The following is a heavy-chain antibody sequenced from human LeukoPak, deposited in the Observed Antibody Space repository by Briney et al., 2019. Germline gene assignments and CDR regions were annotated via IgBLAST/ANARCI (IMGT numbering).Heavy chain of an antibody. Sequence: SETLSLTCTVSGGSISSGSYYWSWIRQPAGKGLEWIGRIYTSGSTNYNPSLKSRVTISVDTSKNQFSLKLSSVTAADTAVYYCARDFNQHIVGHGSPAKSYYYYYMDVWGKGTTVTISS. CDR3: ARDFNQHIVGHGSPAKSYYYYYMDV. CDR2: IYTSGST. J-gene: IGHJ6*03. CDR1: GGSISSGSYY. D-gene: IGHD2-21*01. V-gene: IGHV4-61*02.